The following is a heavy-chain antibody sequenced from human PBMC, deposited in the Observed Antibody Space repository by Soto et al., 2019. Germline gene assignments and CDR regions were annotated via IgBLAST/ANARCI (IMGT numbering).Heavy chain of an antibody. Sequence: QVQLVESGGGLVKPGGSLRLSCAASGFTFTDYYMSWIRQAPGKGLEWLSYISGTGRTIYYADSVKGRFTISRDNAEKSLYLQMDSLRAEDTAVYSFARVSRPWNLYDYWGQGTLVTVSS. CDR1: GFTFTDYY. V-gene: IGHV3-11*01. J-gene: IGHJ4*02. D-gene: IGHD1-1*01. CDR3: ARVSRPWNLYDY. CDR2: ISGTGRTI.